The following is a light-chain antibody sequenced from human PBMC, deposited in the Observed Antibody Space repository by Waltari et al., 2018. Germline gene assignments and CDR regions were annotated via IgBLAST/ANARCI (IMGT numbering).Light chain of an antibody. CDR3: QQYNGYRYT. CDR2: KAS. V-gene: IGKV1-5*03. CDR1: QSISSW. J-gene: IGKJ2*01. Sequence: DIQMTQSPSTLSASVGDRVTITCRASQSISSWVAWYQQKPGKAPKILIYKASSLESGVPSRFSGSGAGTEFTLTISSLQPDDFATYYCQQYNGYRYTFGQGTKLEIK.